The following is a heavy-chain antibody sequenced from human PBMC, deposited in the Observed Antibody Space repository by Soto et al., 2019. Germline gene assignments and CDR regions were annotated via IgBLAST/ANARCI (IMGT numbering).Heavy chain of an antibody. CDR1: GFTFSSYG. CDR2: IWYDGSNK. J-gene: IGHJ4*02. CDR3: ARGEGATNYVDY. V-gene: IGHV3-33*01. Sequence: QVQLVESGGGVVQPGRSLRLSCAASGFTFSSYGMHWVRQAPGKGLEWVAVIWYDGSNKYYADSVKGRFTISRDNSKNTLYLQMNSLRAEDTAVYYCARGEGATNYVDYWGQGTLVTVSS. D-gene: IGHD1-26*01.